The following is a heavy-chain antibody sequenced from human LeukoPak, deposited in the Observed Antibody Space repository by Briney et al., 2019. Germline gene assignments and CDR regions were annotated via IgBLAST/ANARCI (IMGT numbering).Heavy chain of an antibody. V-gene: IGHV1-8*01. D-gene: IGHD2-21*02. Sequence: ASVKVSCKASGYTFTSYDINWVRQATGQGVEWMGWMNPNSGNTGYAQKFQGRVTMTRNTSISTAYMELSSLRSEDTAVYYCARGMVVTAIRIPYYYYYMDVWGKGTTVTVSS. CDR3: ARGMVVTAIRIPYYYYYMDV. CDR2: MNPNSGNT. CDR1: GYTFTSYD. J-gene: IGHJ6*03.